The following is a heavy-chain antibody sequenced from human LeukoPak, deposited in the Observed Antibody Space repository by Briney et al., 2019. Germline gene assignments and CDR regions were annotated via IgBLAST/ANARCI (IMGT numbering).Heavy chain of an antibody. Sequence: ETLSLTCTDTPGSISIYYGSGRRQPPGKGREGIGNINYSGNTNYNPSLKRPATIAVHTSKNQFSLRLGSVAAADTAVYYCARVISGDGSCYYLSGYYYYYGMDVWGQGTTVTVSS. CDR2: INYSGNT. D-gene: IGHD3-22*01. V-gene: IGHV4-59*01. CDR1: PGSISIYY. CDR3: ARVISGDGSCYYLSGYYYYYGMDV. J-gene: IGHJ6*02.